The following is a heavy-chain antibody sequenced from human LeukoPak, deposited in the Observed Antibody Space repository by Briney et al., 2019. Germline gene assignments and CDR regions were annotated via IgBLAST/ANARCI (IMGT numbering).Heavy chain of an antibody. CDR2: ISYDGTNK. D-gene: IGHD2-2*02. Sequence: GRSLRLSCAASAASGLTFMSYAMHWVRQAPGKGLEWVAVISYDGTNKYYADSVKGRFIISRDNSKNTLYLQMNSLRAEDTAVYYCARVGCSSTSCYRGWDDAFDIWGQGTMVTVSS. J-gene: IGHJ3*02. CDR1: GLTFMSYA. CDR3: ARVGCSSTSCYRGWDDAFDI. V-gene: IGHV3-30-3*01.